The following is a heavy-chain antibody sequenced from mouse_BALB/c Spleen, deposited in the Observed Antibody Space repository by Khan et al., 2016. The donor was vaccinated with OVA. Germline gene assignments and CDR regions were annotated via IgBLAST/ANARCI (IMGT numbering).Heavy chain of an antibody. V-gene: IGHV3-2*02. Sequence: EVELVESGPGLVKPSQSLSLTCTVTGYSITSGYAWNWIRQFPGNKLEWMGYISYSGGTSSNPSLKSRISFTRDTSKNQFFLQLNSVTTEDTATYYGARGNYYGYYIDYWGQGTPLTVSS. D-gene: IGHD1-1*01. CDR2: ISYSGGT. CDR3: ARGNYYGYYIDY. CDR1: GYSITSGYA. J-gene: IGHJ2*01.